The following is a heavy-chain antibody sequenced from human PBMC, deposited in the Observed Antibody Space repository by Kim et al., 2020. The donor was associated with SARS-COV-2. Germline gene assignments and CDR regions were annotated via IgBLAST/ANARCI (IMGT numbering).Heavy chain of an antibody. CDR1: GGSISSGDYY. Sequence: SETLSLTCTVSGGSISSGDYYWSWIRQPPGKGLEWIGYIYYSGSTYYNPSLKSRVTISVDTSKNQFSLKLSSVTAADTAVYYCARLGGNSYYDFWSGYYGIDPWGQGTLVTVSS. J-gene: IGHJ5*02. CDR2: IYYSGST. D-gene: IGHD3-3*01. V-gene: IGHV4-30-4*01. CDR3: ARLGGNSYYDFWSGYYGIDP.